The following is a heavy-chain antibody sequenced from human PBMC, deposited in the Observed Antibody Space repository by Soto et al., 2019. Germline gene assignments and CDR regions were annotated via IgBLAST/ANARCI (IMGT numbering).Heavy chain of an antibody. CDR3: ARGALDTAMVSAFDI. CDR2: ISSSSSTI. V-gene: IGHV3-48*04. CDR1: GFTFSSYS. J-gene: IGHJ3*02. D-gene: IGHD5-18*01. Sequence: GESLKISCAASGFTFSSYSMNWVRQAPGKGLEWVSYISSSSSTIYYADSVKGRFTISRDNAKNSLYLQMNSLRAEDTAVYYCARGALDTAMVSAFDIWGQGTMVTVSS.